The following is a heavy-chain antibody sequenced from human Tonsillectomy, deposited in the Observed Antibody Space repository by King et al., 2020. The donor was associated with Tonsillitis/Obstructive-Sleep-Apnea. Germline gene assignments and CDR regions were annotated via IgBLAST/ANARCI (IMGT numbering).Heavy chain of an antibody. J-gene: IGHJ4*02. CDR2: FDPEDGET. CDR3: TTGPDRSTWPGFY. V-gene: IGHV1-24*01. Sequence: QLVQSGAEVKKPGASVKVSCKVCGYTLTELSMHWVRQAPGKGLEWMGVFDPEDGETIYAQKFQGRVTMTEDTSTDTAYMELSSLRSEDTAVYYCTTGPDRSTWPGFYWGQGTLVTVSS. CDR1: GYTLTELS. D-gene: IGHD1-14*01.